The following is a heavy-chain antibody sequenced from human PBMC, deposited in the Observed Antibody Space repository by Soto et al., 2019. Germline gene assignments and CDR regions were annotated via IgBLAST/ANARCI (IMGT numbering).Heavy chain of an antibody. Sequence: SETLSLTCAVYGGSFSGYYWSWIRQPPGKGLEWIGEINHSGSTNYNPSLKSRVTISVDTSKNQFSLKLSSVTAADTAVYYCARGRGSYNRNPLFDYWGQGTLVTVSS. V-gene: IGHV4-34*01. CDR3: ARGRGSYNRNPLFDY. J-gene: IGHJ4*02. CDR2: INHSGST. D-gene: IGHD1-20*01. CDR1: GGSFSGYY.